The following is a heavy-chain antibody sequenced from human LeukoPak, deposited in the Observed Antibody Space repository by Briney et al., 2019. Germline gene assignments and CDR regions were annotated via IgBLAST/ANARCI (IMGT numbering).Heavy chain of an antibody. CDR1: GGSISSSSYY. V-gene: IGHV4-39*07. Sequence: SETLSHTCTVSGGSISSSSYYWGWIRQPPGKGLEWIGEINHSGSTNYNPSLKSRVTISVDTSKNQFSLKLSSVTAADTAVYYCARSSGSSDYWGQGTLVTVSS. D-gene: IGHD6-19*01. CDR3: ARSSGSSDY. J-gene: IGHJ4*02. CDR2: INHSGST.